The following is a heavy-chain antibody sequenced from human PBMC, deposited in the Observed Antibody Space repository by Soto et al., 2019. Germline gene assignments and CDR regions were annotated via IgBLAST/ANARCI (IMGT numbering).Heavy chain of an antibody. V-gene: IGHV1-69*12. CDR2: IIPIFGTA. J-gene: IGHJ6*02. D-gene: IGHD2-15*01. CDR1: GGTFSSYA. CDR3: ASSGYCSGGSCSYPQNYSSGMDV. Sequence: QVQLVQSGAEMKKPGSSVKVSCKASGGTFSSYAISWVRQAPGQGLEWMGGIIPIFGTADYAQKFQGRVTITADESTSTAYMELSSVRSEDTAVYYCASSGYCSGGSCSYPQNYSSGMDVWGQGATVTVSS.